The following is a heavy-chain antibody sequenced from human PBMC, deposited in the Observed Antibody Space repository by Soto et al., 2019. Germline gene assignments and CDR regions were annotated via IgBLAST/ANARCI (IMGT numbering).Heavy chain of an antibody. J-gene: IGHJ6*02. V-gene: IGHV5-10-1*01. CDR1: GYSFTSYW. CDR3: ARLGGSGWYTGSRYYYYGMDV. Sequence: PGESLKISCKGSGYSFTSYWISWVRQMPGKGLEWMGRIDPSDSYTNYSPSFQGHVTISADKSISTAYLQWSSLKASDTAMYYCARLGGSGWYTGSRYYYYGMDVWGQGTTVTVSS. CDR2: IDPSDSYT. D-gene: IGHD6-19*01.